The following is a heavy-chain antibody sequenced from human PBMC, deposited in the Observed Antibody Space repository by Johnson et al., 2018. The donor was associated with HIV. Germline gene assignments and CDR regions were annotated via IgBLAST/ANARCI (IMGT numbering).Heavy chain of an antibody. J-gene: IGHJ3*02. CDR3: ARAAAARSSGHDAFDI. CDR1: GFTFSSYG. D-gene: IGHD6-6*01. Sequence: QVQLVESGGGLVQPGGSLRLSCAASGFTFSSYGMHWVRQAPGKGLEWVAVISYDGSNKYYADSVKGRFTISRDNSKNTLYLQMNSRRAEDTALYYCARAAAARSSGHDAFDIWGQGTMVTVSS. V-gene: IGHV3-30*03. CDR2: ISYDGSNK.